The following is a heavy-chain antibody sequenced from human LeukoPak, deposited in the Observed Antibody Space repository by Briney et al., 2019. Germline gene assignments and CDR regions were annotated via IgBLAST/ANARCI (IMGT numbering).Heavy chain of an antibody. V-gene: IGHV4-59*01. J-gene: IGHJ4*02. CDR1: GGSISSYY. CDR2: IYYSGST. D-gene: IGHD4-17*01. Sequence: SETLSLTCTVSGGSISSYYWSWIRQPPGKGLEWIGYIYYSGSTNYNPSLKSRVTISVDTSKNQFSLKLSSVTAADTAVYYCARYKMDYGDYYHFDYWGQGTLVTVSS. CDR3: ARYKMDYGDYYHFDY.